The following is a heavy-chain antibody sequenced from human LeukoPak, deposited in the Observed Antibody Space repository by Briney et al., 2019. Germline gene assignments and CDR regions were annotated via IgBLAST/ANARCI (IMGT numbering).Heavy chain of an antibody. CDR3: TRGSFGSGSYNDY. Sequence: ASVKVSCKASGYTFTSYDINWVRQATGQGLEWMGWMNPNSGDTAYVQKFQGRVTMTWDTSINTAYMEVSSLRSEDTAVYYCTRGSFGSGSYNDYWGQGTLVTVSS. CDR2: MNPNSGDT. CDR1: GYTFTSYD. D-gene: IGHD3-10*01. J-gene: IGHJ4*02. V-gene: IGHV1-8*01.